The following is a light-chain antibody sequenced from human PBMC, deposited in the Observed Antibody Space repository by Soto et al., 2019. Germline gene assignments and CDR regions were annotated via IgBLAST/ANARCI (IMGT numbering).Light chain of an antibody. CDR1: QIVSNA. CDR2: DVS. CDR3: QQYYRYPWT. V-gene: IGKV1-5*01. J-gene: IGKJ1*01. Sequence: DIQMTQSPTTLSASVGDRVTITCRASQIVSNALAWFQQKPGKGPELLIYDVSNLQSGVPSRFSGSGSGTEFTLTISSLQPDDFAVYYCQQYYRYPWTFGQGTKVDIK.